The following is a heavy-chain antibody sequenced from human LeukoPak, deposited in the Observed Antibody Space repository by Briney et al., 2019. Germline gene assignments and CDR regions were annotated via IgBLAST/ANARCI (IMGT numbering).Heavy chain of an antibody. CDR2: ISGSGGST. D-gene: IGHD3-22*01. Sequence: PGGSLRLSCAASGFTFSSYALSWVRQAPGKGLEWVSAISGSGGSTYYADSVKGRFTISRDNSKNTLYPQMNSLRAEDTAVYYCARGRDSSGYYAFDIWGQGTMVTVSS. CDR3: ARGRDSSGYYAFDI. CDR1: GFTFSSYA. J-gene: IGHJ3*02. V-gene: IGHV3-23*01.